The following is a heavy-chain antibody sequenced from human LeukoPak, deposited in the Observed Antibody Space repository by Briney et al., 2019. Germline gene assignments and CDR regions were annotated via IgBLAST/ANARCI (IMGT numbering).Heavy chain of an antibody. CDR1: GFTFSSYE. Sequence: GGALRLSCAASGFTFSSYEMNWVRQAPGKGLEGVSYINSSGSTIYYADSVKGRFTISRDNAKNSLYLQMNSLRAEDTGVYYCARDGSGWYDYWGQGSLVTVSS. CDR3: ARDGSGWYDY. CDR2: INSSGSTI. D-gene: IGHD6-19*01. V-gene: IGHV3-48*03. J-gene: IGHJ4*02.